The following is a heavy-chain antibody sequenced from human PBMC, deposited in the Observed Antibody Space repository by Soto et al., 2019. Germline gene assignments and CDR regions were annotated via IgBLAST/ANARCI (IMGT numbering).Heavy chain of an antibody. V-gene: IGHV4-61*01. D-gene: IGHD1-26*01. CDR3: ARGGSYVGFDS. Sequence: QVQLQESGPGLVKPSETLSLTCTVSGGSLNSSSYYWSWIRQPPGKGLEWIGYIHYFGSTKYNPSLKSRVVISVDTSKNQFSLKVPSVTAADTAKYFCARGGSYVGFDSWGQGARVTVSS. CDR2: IHYFGST. CDR1: GGSLNSSSYY. J-gene: IGHJ4*02.